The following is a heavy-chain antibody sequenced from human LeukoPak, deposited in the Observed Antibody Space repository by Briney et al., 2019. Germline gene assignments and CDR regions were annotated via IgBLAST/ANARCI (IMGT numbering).Heavy chain of an antibody. V-gene: IGHV3-21*01. D-gene: IGHD6-13*01. Sequence: GGSLRLSCAASGFTFSDYSMNWVRQAPGKGLEWVSSISSSSSYIYYADSVKGRFPISRDNAKNSLYLQMNSLRAEDTAVYYCARAASSWSYLNYWGQGTLVTVSS. CDR1: GFTFSDYS. CDR2: ISSSSSYI. CDR3: ARAASSWSYLNY. J-gene: IGHJ4*02.